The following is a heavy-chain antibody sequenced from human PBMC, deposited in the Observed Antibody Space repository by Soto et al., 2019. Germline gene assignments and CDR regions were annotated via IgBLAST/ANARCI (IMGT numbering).Heavy chain of an antibody. CDR1: GGSISSGDYY. CDR2: IYYSGST. J-gene: IGHJ4*02. Sequence: PSETLSLTCTVSGGSISSGDYYWIWIRQPPGKVLDWIGYIYYSGSTYYNPSLKSRVTISVDTSKNQFSLKLSSVTAADTAVYYCARQPHIVVVPAAIRGSTTVTPNYFDYWGQGTLVTVSS. D-gene: IGHD2-2*02. V-gene: IGHV4-30-4*01. CDR3: ARQPHIVVVPAAIRGSTTVTPNYFDY.